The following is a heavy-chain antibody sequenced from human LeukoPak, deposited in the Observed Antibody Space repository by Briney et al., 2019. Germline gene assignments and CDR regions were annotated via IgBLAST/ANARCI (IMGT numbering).Heavy chain of an antibody. D-gene: IGHD2-2*01. CDR2: ISSSSSYI. CDR3: AGEYQTDAFDI. V-gene: IGHV3-21*01. J-gene: IGHJ3*02. Sequence: GGSLRLSCAASGFTFSSYSMNWVRQAPGKGLEWVSSISSSSSYIYYADSVKGRFTISRDNAKSSLYLQMNSLRAEDTAVYYCAGEYQTDAFDIWGQGTMVTVSS. CDR1: GFTFSSYS.